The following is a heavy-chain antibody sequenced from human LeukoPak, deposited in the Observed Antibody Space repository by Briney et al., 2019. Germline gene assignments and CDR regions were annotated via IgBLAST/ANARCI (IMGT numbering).Heavy chain of an antibody. CDR2: TYYSGST. V-gene: IGHV4-30-4*01. D-gene: IGHD3-22*01. J-gene: IGHJ5*02. Sequence: SETLSLTCTVSGGSISSGDYYWSWIRQPPGKGLEWIVYTYYSGSTYYNPSIKNRVSISVDTSKNQFSLNLSSVTAADTAVYYCARPYYYDSRIDPWGQGTLVTVSS. CDR3: ARPYYYDSRIDP. CDR1: GGSISSGDYY.